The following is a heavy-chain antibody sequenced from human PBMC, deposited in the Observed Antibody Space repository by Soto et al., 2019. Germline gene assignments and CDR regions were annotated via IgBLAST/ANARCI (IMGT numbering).Heavy chain of an antibody. V-gene: IGHV1-69*06. D-gene: IGHD2-21*01. J-gene: IGHJ4*02. Sequence: ASVXVSFKGSLGTFSNYVFNFFLQAPGQGLEWMGRIIPISGAANYAQKFQGRVTITAEKSTSTSYMELRSLRSEDTAVYYCARDMTRNVVRYFEFWGPGTLVTLSS. CDR3: ARDMTRNVVRYFEF. CDR1: LGTFSNYV. CDR2: IIPISGAA.